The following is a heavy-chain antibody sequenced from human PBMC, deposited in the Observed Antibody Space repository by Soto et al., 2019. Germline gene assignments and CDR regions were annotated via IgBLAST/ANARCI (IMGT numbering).Heavy chain of an antibody. Sequence: QVQLVQSGAEVKKPGASVKVSCKAFGYTFTSYAIHWVRQAPGQRFEWMGWINGGNGNTKYSQKFQGRVTITRDTSASTAYMALGSVTSEDTAVYYCARDGAVAGNTNFDYWGQGTLVTVSS. CDR1: GYTFTSYA. J-gene: IGHJ4*02. V-gene: IGHV1-3*01. CDR2: INGGNGNT. D-gene: IGHD6-19*01. CDR3: ARDGAVAGNTNFDY.